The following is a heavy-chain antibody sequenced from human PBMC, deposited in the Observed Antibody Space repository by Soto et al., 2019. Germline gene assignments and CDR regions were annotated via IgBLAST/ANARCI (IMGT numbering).Heavy chain of an antibody. D-gene: IGHD2-2*01. CDR3: AKDSWEKYCSSTSCLYYYYYGMDV. CDR2: ISYDGSNK. Sequence: LRLSCAASGFTFSSYGMHWVRQAPGEGLEWGAVISYDGSNKYYADSVKGRFTISRDNSKNALYLQMNNLRAEDTAVYYCAKDSWEKYCSSTSCLYYYYYGMDVWGQGTTVTVSS. CDR1: GFTFSSYG. J-gene: IGHJ6*02. V-gene: IGHV3-30*18.